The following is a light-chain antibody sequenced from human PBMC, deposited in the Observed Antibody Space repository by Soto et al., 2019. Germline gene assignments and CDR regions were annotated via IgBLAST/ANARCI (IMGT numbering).Light chain of an antibody. J-gene: IGLJ1*01. Sequence: QSVLNPPASVSGSPGPSITISCTGNSSDIGAYNSVSWYQHHPGKAPKLIVFHVSFRPSAVSNRFSGSKSDNTASLTISGLQTEDEADYYCLSYTASSTFVFGTGTKVTVL. CDR3: LSYTASSTFV. CDR2: HVS. CDR1: SSDIGAYNS. V-gene: IGLV2-14*01.